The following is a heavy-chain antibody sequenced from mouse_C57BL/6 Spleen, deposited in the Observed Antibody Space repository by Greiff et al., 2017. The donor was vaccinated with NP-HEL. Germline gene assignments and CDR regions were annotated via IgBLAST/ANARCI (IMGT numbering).Heavy chain of an antibody. D-gene: IGHD2-5*01. J-gene: IGHJ4*01. CDR3: ARDQGDSNYGGGAMDY. V-gene: IGHV5-4*01. CDR2: ISDGGSYT. Sequence: EVQVVESGGGLVKPGGSLKLSCAASGFTFSSYAMSWVRQTPEKRLEWVATISDGGSYTYYPDNVKGRFTISRDNDKNNLYLQMSHLKSEDTAMYYCARDQGDSNYGGGAMDYWGQGTSVTVSS. CDR1: GFTFSSYA.